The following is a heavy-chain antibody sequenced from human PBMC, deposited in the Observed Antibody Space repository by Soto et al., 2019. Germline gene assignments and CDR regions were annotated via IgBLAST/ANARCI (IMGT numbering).Heavy chain of an antibody. D-gene: IGHD6-13*01. CDR1: CGSIRSGGYY. CDR2: IYSRGST. CDR3: ARSFGVAASGPFEY. Sequence: QVQLQESGPGLVKPSQTLSLTCTVYCGSIRSGGYYWSWIRQHPGKGLEWIGYIYSRGSTYYNQSPTSRGTISVDSAKKQCTLKLCSVPAADTTVYYCARSFGVAASGPFEYWGQGTMSTVSS. V-gene: IGHV4-31*03. J-gene: IGHJ4*02.